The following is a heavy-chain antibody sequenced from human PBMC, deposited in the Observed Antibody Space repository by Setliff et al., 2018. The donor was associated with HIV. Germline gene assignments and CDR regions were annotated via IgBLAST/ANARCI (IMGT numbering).Heavy chain of an antibody. Sequence: ASVKVSCKTSGYTFTGYFMHWVRQAPRQGLEWMGWINPDCGDTNYAQKFQGRLTMTRDTSINTAYMELSRLRSDDTAVYYCATLDQDFHSSAFDTFDIWGQGTMVTVSS. V-gene: IGHV1-2*02. CDR2: INPDCGDT. CDR1: GYTFTGYF. CDR3: ATLDQDFHSSAFDTFDI. J-gene: IGHJ3*02. D-gene: IGHD3-22*01.